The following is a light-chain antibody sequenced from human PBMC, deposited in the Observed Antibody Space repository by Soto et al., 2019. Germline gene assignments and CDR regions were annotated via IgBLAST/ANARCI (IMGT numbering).Light chain of an antibody. CDR3: QHYNSYSEA. CDR1: QTISSW. Sequence: DIQMTQSPSTLSGSVGDRVTITCRASQTISSWLAWYQQKPGKAPKLLIYKASTLKSGVPSRFSGSGSGTEFTLTIXXXXXDDFATYYCQHYNSYSEAFGQGX. CDR2: KAS. J-gene: IGKJ1*01. V-gene: IGKV1-5*03.